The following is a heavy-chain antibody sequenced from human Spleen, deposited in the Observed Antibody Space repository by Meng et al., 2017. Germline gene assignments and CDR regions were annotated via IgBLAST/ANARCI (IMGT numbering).Heavy chain of an antibody. CDR1: GGSFSGYY. V-gene: IGHV4-34*01. CDR2: INHSVIT. J-gene: IGHJ3*02. CDR3: VLPVGTTPTSDAFDI. Sequence: SETLSLTCAVYGGSFSGYYWSWIRQPPGKGLAWIGEINHSVITNYHPSLKSRVTISVDTSKNQFSLKLSSVTAADTAVYYCVLPVGTTPTSDAFDIWGHGTMVTVSS. D-gene: IGHD1-26*01.